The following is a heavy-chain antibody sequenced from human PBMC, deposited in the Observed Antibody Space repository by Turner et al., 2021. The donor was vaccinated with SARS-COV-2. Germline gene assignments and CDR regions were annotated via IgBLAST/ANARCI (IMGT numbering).Heavy chain of an antibody. CDR2: ISYDGSTK. D-gene: IGHD2-15*01. CDR3: AKSQGLYCSGGSCYSAVFDY. Sequence: QVQLVESGGGVVQPGRCLRLSCAASGFTFSSYGMHWVRQAPGKGLEWVAVISYDGSTKYYADSVKGRFTISRDNSKNTLYLQMNSLRAEDTAVYYCAKSQGLYCSGGSCYSAVFDYWGQGTLVTVSS. V-gene: IGHV3-30*18. CDR1: GFTFSSYG. J-gene: IGHJ4*02.